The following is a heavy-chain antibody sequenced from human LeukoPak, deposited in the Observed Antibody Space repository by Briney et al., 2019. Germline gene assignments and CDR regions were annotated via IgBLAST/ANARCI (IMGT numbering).Heavy chain of an antibody. CDR1: GYTFTSYA. CDR2: INTNTGNP. D-gene: IGHD6-19*01. Sequence: ASVKVSCNASGYTFTSYAMNWVRQAPGQGLEWMGWINTNTGNPTYAQGFTGRFVFSLDTSVSTAYLQISSLKAEDTAVYYCARESSNSGWYYFDYWGQGTLVTVSS. CDR3: ARESSNSGWYYFDY. V-gene: IGHV7-4-1*02. J-gene: IGHJ4*02.